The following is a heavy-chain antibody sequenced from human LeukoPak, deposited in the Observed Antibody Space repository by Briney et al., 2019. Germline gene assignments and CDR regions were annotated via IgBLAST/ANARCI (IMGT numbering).Heavy chain of an antibody. CDR1: GFTFSSYS. J-gene: IGHJ4*02. D-gene: IGHD6-19*01. V-gene: IGHV3-21*01. Sequence: GGSLRLSCAASGFTFSSYSMNWVRQAPGKGLEWVSFISSSSSYIYYADSVKGRFTISRDNAKNSLYLQMNSLRAEDTAVYYCARDYVAAHFDYWGQGTLVTVPS. CDR3: ARDYVAAHFDY. CDR2: ISSSSSYI.